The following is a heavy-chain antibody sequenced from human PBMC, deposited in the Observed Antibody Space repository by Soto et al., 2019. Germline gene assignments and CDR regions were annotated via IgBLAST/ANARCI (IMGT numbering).Heavy chain of an antibody. CDR1: GFTFNRYG. D-gene: IGHD1-7*01. CDR3: VKLRLELLYLDS. CDR2: ISGSGDST. V-gene: IGHV3-23*01. Sequence: EVQLSESGGGLVQPGGSLRLSCAASGFTFNRYGMSWVRQAPGKGLEWVSAISGSGDSTDYADSVKGRFTLSRDSSNNTLYLQMNNLRADDTALYFCVKLRLELLYLDSWGLGALVIVSS. J-gene: IGHJ4*02.